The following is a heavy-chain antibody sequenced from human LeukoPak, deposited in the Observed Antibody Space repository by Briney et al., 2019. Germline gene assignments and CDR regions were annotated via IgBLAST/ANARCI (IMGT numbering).Heavy chain of an antibody. V-gene: IGHV3-11*06. Sequence: LSLTCAVYGGSFSGYYWSWIRQPPGKGLEWVSNIGSSITDTHYADSVKGRFTISRDNAKNSLYLQMNSLRAEDTAVYYCVRDWFWEFCWGQGTLVTVSS. CDR2: IGSSITDT. J-gene: IGHJ4*02. D-gene: IGHD3-10*01. CDR1: GGSFSGYY. CDR3: VRDWFWEFC.